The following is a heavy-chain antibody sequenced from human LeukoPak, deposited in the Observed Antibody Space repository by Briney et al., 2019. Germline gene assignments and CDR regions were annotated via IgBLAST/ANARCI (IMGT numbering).Heavy chain of an antibody. CDR1: GGSNSSYY. CDR3: ARHGDGDFYFHY. CDR2: IYYSGTT. D-gene: IGHD2-21*02. V-gene: IGHV4-59*08. Sequence: SETLSLTCTVSGGSNSSYYWSWIRQPPGKGLDWIGYIYYSGTTDYNPSLKSRVVISLDTSNNQFSLRLSSVTAADTAVYYCARHGDGDFYFHYWGQGAPVTVSS. J-gene: IGHJ4*02.